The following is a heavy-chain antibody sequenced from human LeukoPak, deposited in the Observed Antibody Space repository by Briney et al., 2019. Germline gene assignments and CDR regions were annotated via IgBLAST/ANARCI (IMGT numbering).Heavy chain of an antibody. J-gene: IGHJ4*02. CDR1: GFTFSHYA. CDR3: ARADYGDSYYFDY. D-gene: IGHD4-17*01. V-gene: IGHV3-23*01. CDR2: LTDSGDAT. Sequence: PGGSLRLSCAVSGFTFSHYAMSWVRQAPGTGLEWVGSLTDSGDATYYADSVKGRFTISRDNSKNTLYLQMNSLRAEDTAVYYCARADYGDSYYFDYWGQGTLVTVSS.